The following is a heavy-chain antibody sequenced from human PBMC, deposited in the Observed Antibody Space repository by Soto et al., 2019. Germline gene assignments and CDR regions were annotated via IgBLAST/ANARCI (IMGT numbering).Heavy chain of an antibody. D-gene: IGHD3-9*01. V-gene: IGHV1-69*13. CDR2: IIPIFGTA. CDR1: GGTFSSYA. Sequence: ASVKVSCKASGGTFSSYAISWVRQAPGQGLDWMGGIIPIFGTANYAQKFQGRVTITADESTSTAYMELSSLRSEDTAVYYCASPVKLLRYFDWSYDAFDIWGQGTMVTVSS. CDR3: ASPVKLLRYFDWSYDAFDI. J-gene: IGHJ3*02.